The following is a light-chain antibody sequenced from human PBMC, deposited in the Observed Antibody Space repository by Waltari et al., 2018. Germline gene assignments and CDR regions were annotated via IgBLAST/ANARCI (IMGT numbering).Light chain of an antibody. CDR2: GAS. Sequence: IMLTQSPGTLSLSPGERATLSCRASQSISRYFACYQQKPRQAPRLLISGASTRATGIPDRVSGSGSGTDFSLTISGLEPEDSAVYYCQHHFRLPATFGQGTKVEIK. CDR3: QHHFRLPAT. V-gene: IGKV3-20*01. J-gene: IGKJ1*01. CDR1: QSISRY.